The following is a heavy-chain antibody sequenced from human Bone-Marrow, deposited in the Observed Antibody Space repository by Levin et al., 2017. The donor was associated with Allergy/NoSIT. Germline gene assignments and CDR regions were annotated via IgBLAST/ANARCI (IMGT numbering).Heavy chain of an antibody. Sequence: GESLKISCAASGFSFSKYDMHWVRQAPGKGLEWVSGIGTSGDRKYQDSVKGRFTISRESGDNSLYLQMNSLIAGDTAVYYCVRSAAVAGTLAWGRPTEFHYYGLDVWGQGTTVTVSS. CDR1: GFSFSKYD. CDR2: IGTSGDR. V-gene: IGHV3-13*01. J-gene: IGHJ6*02. D-gene: IGHD6-19*01. CDR3: VRSAAVAGTLAWGRPTEFHYYGLDV.